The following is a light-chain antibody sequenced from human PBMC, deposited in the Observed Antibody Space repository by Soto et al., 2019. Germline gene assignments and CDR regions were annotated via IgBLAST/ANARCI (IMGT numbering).Light chain of an antibody. V-gene: IGLV1-40*01. Sequence: QSVLTQPPSVSGAPGQRVTISCTGSSSNIGAGYDVHWYQQLPGTAPKLLISANNNRPSGVPDRFSGFNSGTSASLAITGLQVEDEADYYCQSYDSSLSGSVVFGGGTKVTVL. CDR1: SSNIGAGYD. J-gene: IGLJ2*01. CDR2: ANN. CDR3: QSYDSSLSGSVV.